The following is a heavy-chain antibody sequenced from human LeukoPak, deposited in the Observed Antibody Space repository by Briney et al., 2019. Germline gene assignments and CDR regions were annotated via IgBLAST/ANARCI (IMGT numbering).Heavy chain of an antibody. CDR3: ARDRHCAIGVCHSPPGMDV. CDR2: IWFDGKNE. CDR1: GFTFSSYG. J-gene: IGHJ6*02. V-gene: IGHV3-33*01. Sequence: GGSLRLSCAASGFTFSSYGMHWVRQAPGKGLEWVADIWFDGKNEHFADSVKGRFTISRDNSKNTMYLQINSLRAEDTAVYYCARDRHCAIGVCHSPPGMDVWGQGTTVTVSS. D-gene: IGHD2-8*01.